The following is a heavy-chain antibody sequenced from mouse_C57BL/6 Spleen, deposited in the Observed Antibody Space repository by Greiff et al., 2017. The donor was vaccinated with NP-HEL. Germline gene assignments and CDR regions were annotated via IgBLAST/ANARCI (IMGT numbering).Heavy chain of an antibody. V-gene: IGHV7-1*01. J-gene: IGHJ2*01. CDR2: SRNKANDYTT. CDR3: ARDAGGGLRRGYFDY. D-gene: IGHD2-4*01. Sequence: EVKLMESGGGLVQSGRSLRLSCATSGFTFSDFYMEWVRQAPGKGLEWIAASRNKANDYTTEYSAYVKGRFIVSRDTSQSILYLQMNALRAEDTAIYYCARDAGGGLRRGYFDYWGQGTTLTVSS. CDR1: GFTFSDFY.